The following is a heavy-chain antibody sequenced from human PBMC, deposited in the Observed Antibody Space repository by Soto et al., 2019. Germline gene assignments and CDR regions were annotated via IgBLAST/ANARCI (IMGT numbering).Heavy chain of an antibody. D-gene: IGHD4-17*01. V-gene: IGHV4-4*02. CDR2: IYYSGST. Sequence: SSETLSLTCAVSGGSISSSNWWSWVRRPPGKGLEWIGYIYYSGSTYYNPSLKSRVTISVDTSKNQFSLKLTSVTAADTAVYYCARDSTVTTTLLDVWGQGTTVTVSS. CDR1: GGSISSSNW. J-gene: IGHJ6*02. CDR3: ARDSTVTTTLLDV.